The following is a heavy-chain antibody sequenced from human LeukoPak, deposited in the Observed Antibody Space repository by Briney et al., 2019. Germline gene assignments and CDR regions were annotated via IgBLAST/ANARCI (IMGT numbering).Heavy chain of an antibody. CDR3: ARDRRVGIAARPHYYYYMDV. V-gene: IGHV3-30*02. J-gene: IGHJ6*03. D-gene: IGHD6-6*01. CDR1: GFTFSSYG. CDR2: IRYDGSNK. Sequence: GGSLRLSCAASGFTFSSYGMHWVRQAPGKGLEWVAFIRYDGSNKYYADSVKGRFTISRDNSKNTLYLQMNSLRAEDTAVYYCARDRRVGIAARPHYYYYMDVWGKGTTVTVSS.